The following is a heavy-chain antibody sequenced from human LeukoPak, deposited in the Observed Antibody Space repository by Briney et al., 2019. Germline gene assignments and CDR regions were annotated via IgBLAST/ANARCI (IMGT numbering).Heavy chain of an antibody. D-gene: IGHD3-22*01. CDR2: ISSSTSYI. CDR1: GFTFSTYS. CDR3: ATAGYYLPDY. J-gene: IGHJ4*02. V-gene: IGHV3-21*01. Sequence: PGGSLRLSCAASGFTFSTYSMNWVRQAPGKGLEWVSSISSSTSYIYYADSVKGRFTISRDNAKNSLYLQMNSLRAEDMAVYYCATAGYYLPDYWGQGTLVTVSS.